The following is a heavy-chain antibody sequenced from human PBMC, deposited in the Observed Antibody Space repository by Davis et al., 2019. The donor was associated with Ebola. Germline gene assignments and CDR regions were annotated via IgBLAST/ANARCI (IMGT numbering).Heavy chain of an antibody. V-gene: IGHV1-8*01. CDR2: MNPNSGNT. Sequence: ASVKVSCKASGYTFINYDINWVRQATGQGPEWMGWMNPNSGNTGFAQKFQGRITMTRNLSMNTAYMELSSLRSDDTAVYYCTKRVGSRSGFENWGQGSLVTVSS. CDR1: GYTFINYD. J-gene: IGHJ4*02. CDR3: TKRVGSRSGFEN. D-gene: IGHD1-26*01.